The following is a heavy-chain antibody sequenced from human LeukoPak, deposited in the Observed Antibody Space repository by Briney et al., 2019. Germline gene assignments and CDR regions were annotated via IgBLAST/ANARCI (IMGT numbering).Heavy chain of an antibody. CDR2: IYPGDSNT. CDR3: TRRGEDILTGYPLGY. Sequence: PGESLKISCKGSGYSFTNYWIGWVRQMPGKGLEWMGIIYPGDSNTRYSPSLQGQVTISADKSISTAYLQWSSLKASDTAMYYCTRRGEDILTGYPLGYWGQGTLVTVSS. CDR1: GYSFTNYW. D-gene: IGHD3-9*01. V-gene: IGHV5-51*01. J-gene: IGHJ4*02.